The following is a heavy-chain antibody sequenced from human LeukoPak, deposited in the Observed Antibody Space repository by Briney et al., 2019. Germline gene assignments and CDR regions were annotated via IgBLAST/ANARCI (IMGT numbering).Heavy chain of an antibody. CDR3: ARDGLYYYGSGSLENWFDP. Sequence: ASVKVSCKASGYTFTSYYMHWVRQAPGQGLEWMGWINPNSGGTNYAQKFQGRVTMTRDTSISTAYMELSRLRSDDTAVYYCARDGLYYYGSGSLENWFDPWGQGTLVTVSS. J-gene: IGHJ5*02. D-gene: IGHD3-10*01. V-gene: IGHV1-2*02. CDR2: INPNSGGT. CDR1: GYTFTSYY.